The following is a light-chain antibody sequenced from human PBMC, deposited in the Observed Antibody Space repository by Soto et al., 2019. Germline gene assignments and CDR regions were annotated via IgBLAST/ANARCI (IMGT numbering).Light chain of an antibody. CDR1: QSVSSN. V-gene: IGKV3-15*01. CDR2: GAS. Sequence: EIVMTQSPATLYVSPGERATLSCRASQSVSSNLAWYQQKPGQAPRLLIYGASTSATGIPARFSGSRSGTEFTLTISSLQSEDVAVYYCQQYNNWPRLTFGQGTKVEIK. CDR3: QQYNNWPRLT. J-gene: IGKJ1*01.